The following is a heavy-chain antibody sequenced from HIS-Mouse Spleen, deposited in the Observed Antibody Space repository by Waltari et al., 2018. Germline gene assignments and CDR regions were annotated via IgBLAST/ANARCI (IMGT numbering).Heavy chain of an antibody. CDR3: ARASRDLLLPRYFDL. CDR2: YYSGST. CDR1: GVSISSYY. V-gene: IGHV4-59*01. J-gene: IGHJ2*01. Sequence: QVQLQESGPGLVKPSETLSLTCTVSGVSISSYYWSWIRQPPGKGLEWIGYYSGSTNSNPSLKSRVTISVDTSKNQFSLKLSSVTAADTAVYYCARASRDLLLPRYFDLWGRGTLVTVSS.